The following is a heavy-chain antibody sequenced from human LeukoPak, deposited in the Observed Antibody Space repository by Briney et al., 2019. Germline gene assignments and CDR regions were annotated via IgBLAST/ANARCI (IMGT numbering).Heavy chain of an antibody. D-gene: IGHD3-3*01. CDR3: ARGYDFWSGYYRGGFDY. CDR2: ISAYNGNT. J-gene: IGHJ4*02. CDR1: GYTFTSYG. V-gene: IGHV1-18*01. Sequence: ASVKVSCKASGYTFTSYGISWVRQAPGQGLEWMGWISAYNGNTNYAQKLQGRVTMTTDTSTSTAYMELRSLRSDDTAVYYCARGYDFWSGYYRGGFDYWGQGTLVTVSS.